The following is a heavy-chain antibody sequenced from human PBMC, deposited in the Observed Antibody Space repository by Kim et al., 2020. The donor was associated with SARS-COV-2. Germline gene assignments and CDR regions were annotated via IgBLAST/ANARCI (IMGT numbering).Heavy chain of an antibody. CDR2: ISSNGGST. Sequence: GGSLRLSCSASGFTFSSYAMHWVRQAPGKGLEYVSAISSNGGSTYYADSVKGRFTISRDNSKNTLYLQMSSLRAEDTAVYYCVKDSSFFKERPDNAVAPVGYWGQGTLVTVSS. CDR1: GFTFSSYA. CDR3: VKDSSFFKERPDNAVAPVGY. D-gene: IGHD1-1*01. J-gene: IGHJ4*02. V-gene: IGHV3-64D*09.